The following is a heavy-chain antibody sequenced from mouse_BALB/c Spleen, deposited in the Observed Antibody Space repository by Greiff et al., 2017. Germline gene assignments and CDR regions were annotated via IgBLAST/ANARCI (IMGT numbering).Heavy chain of an antibody. J-gene: IGHJ4*01. V-gene: IGHV1-87*01. CDR2: IYPGDGDT. CDR3: ARCYYGSSYVRDYAMDY. D-gene: IGHD1-1*01. CDR1: GYTFTSYW. Sequence: QVQLQQSGAELARPGASVKLSCKASGYTFTSYWMQWVKQRPGQGLEWIGAIYPGDGDTRYTQKFKGKATLTADKSSSTAYMQLSSLASEDSAVYYCARCYYGSSYVRDYAMDYWGQGTSVTVSS.